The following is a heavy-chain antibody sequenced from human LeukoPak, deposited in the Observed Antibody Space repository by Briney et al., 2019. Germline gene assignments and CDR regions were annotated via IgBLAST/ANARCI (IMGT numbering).Heavy chain of an antibody. V-gene: IGHV4-34*01. J-gene: IGHJ4*02. Sequence: PSETLSLTCAVYGGSFSGYYWSWIRQPPGKGLEWIGEVNDGGSTLYNPSLKSRVTISVDTSKNQFSLKLSSVTAADTAVYYCARTSTFRGDWIKVFDYWGQGTLVTVSS. CDR1: GGSFSGYY. D-gene: IGHD2-21*01. CDR2: VNDGGST. CDR3: ARTSTFRGDWIKVFDY.